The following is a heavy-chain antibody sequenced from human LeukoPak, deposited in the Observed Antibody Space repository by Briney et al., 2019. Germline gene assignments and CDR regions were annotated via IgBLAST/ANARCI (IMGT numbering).Heavy chain of an antibody. CDR2: ISWKSGSI. J-gene: IGHJ4*02. Sequence: GGSLRLSCAASGFTFDDYAMHWVRQAPGKGLEWVSGISWKSGSIGYADSVKGRFTISRDNAKNSLYLQMNSLRAEDTAVYYCARDSRYFPSAARGGFDYWGQGTLVTVSS. CDR1: GFTFDDYA. V-gene: IGHV3-9*01. D-gene: IGHD3-9*01. CDR3: ARDSRYFPSAARGGFDY.